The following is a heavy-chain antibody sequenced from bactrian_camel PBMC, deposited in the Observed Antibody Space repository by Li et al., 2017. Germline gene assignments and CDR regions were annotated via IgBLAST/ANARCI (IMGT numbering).Heavy chain of an antibody. Sequence: VQLVESGGASVQAGGSLTLSCAASGNIEGSDCMGWFRQPPGKLREGVAQLSRVSGVTDYAESVKGRFTISQDRAKATVYLQMDSLKPEDTAMYYCAAGTLSGTFLYWGQGTQVTVS. J-gene: IGHJ4*01. CDR3: AAGTLSGTFLY. CDR2: LSRVSGVT. D-gene: IGHD7*01. V-gene: IGHV3S53*01. CDR1: GNIEGSDC.